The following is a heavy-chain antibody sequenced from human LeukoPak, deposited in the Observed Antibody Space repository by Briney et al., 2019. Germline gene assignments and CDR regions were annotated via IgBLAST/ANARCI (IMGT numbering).Heavy chain of an antibody. CDR3: ASPYGSGSWGLDLHH. J-gene: IGHJ1*01. D-gene: IGHD3-10*01. V-gene: IGHV1-2*07. CDR2: INPNSGGT. Sequence: ASVKVSCKVSGYTFTGFFMHWVRQAPGQGLEWMGWINPNSGGTNYAHNFQGRVTMTRDTSSSTAYMELSGLRSDDTAVYYCASPYGSGSWGLDLHHWGQGTLVAVSS. CDR1: GYTFTGFF.